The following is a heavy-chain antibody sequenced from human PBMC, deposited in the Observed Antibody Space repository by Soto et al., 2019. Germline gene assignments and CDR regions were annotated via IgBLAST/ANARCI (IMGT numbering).Heavy chain of an antibody. CDR3: ARVWYTEGILTGYYQQFDP. J-gene: IGHJ5*02. Sequence: SETLSLTCTFSGVSNNRDQYYWGWIRQPPGQGLEWIGSIYYNGNTYFNPSLKSRVTISVDTSMHQFSLTLSSLTAADTAVYYCARVWYTEGILTGYYQQFDPWGQGTLVTVSS. CDR1: GVSNNRDQYY. CDR2: IYYNGNT. V-gene: IGHV4-39*01. D-gene: IGHD3-9*01.